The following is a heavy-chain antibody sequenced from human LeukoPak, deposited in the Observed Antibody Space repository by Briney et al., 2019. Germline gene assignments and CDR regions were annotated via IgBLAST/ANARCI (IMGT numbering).Heavy chain of an antibody. CDR1: GGSISSYY. J-gene: IGHJ4*02. CDR2: IYYSGST. Sequence: SETLSLTCTVSGGSISSYYWSWIQQPPGKGLEWIGYIYYSGSTNYNPSLKSRVTISVDTSKNQFSLKLSSVTAADTAVYYCARVDDYGDYHFDYWGQGTLVTVSS. D-gene: IGHD4-17*01. CDR3: ARVDDYGDYHFDY. V-gene: IGHV4-59*01.